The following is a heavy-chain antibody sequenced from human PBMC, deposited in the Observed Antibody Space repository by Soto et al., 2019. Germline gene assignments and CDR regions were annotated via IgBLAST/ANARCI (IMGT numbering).Heavy chain of an antibody. V-gene: IGHV3-21*05. CDR1: GFTFSSYS. CDR2: ISSSSSYI. D-gene: IGHD6-13*01. CDR3: ARDLRYSRERETATDAFDT. Sequence: PGGSLRLSCAASGFTFSSYSMNLVRQAPGKGLEWVSYISSSSSYIYYADSVKGRFTISRDNAKNSLYLQMNSLRAEDTAVYYCARDLRYSRERETATDAFDTWGQGTMVTVSS. J-gene: IGHJ3*02.